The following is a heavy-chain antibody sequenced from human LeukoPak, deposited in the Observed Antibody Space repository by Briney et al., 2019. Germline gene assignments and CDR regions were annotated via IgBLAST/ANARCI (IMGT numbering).Heavy chain of an antibody. CDR3: TTFYTRLPNY. V-gene: IGHV3-7*03. J-gene: IGHJ4*03. CDR2: INQDGGKK. CDR1: GITFSSYC. Sequence: PGGSLRLSCAASGITFSSYCISWVRQAPGKGLEWLATINQDGGKKYYVDSVKGRFTISRDNAKNSLFLQMNSLRAEDTAVYYWTTFYTRLPNYWGHGNPVTASS. D-gene: IGHD2/OR15-2a*01.